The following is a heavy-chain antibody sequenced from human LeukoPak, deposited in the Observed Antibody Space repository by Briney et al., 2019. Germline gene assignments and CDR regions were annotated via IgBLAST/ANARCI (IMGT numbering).Heavy chain of an antibody. CDR2: IKSKTDGGTT. D-gene: IGHD1-26*01. J-gene: IGHJ4*02. CDR1: GFTLSNAW. Sequence: GGSLRLSCAASGFTLSNAWMRWVRQARGKGLEWVGRIKSKTDGGTTDYAAPVKGRFTISRDYSKNTLYLQMNSLKTEDTAVYYCTTEWELHVTDYWGQGTLVTVSS. V-gene: IGHV3-15*01. CDR3: TTEWELHVTDY.